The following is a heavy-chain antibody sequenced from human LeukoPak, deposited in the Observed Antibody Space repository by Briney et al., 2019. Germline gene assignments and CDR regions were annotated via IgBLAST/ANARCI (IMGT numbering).Heavy chain of an antibody. J-gene: IGHJ4*02. CDR2: IRYEGSNK. Sequence: GGSLRLSCSASGFTFSSYGMHGVRQAPGKGLEGVAFIRYEGSNKYYADAVKGRFNISRDNSKNTLYLQMNSLRAEDTAVYYCAKATMVRGVTPFDYWGQGALVTVSS. V-gene: IGHV3-30*02. D-gene: IGHD3-10*01. CDR1: GFTFSSYG. CDR3: AKATMVRGVTPFDY.